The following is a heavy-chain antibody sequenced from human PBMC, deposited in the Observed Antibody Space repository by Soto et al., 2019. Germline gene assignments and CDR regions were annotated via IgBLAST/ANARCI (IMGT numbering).Heavy chain of an antibody. V-gene: IGHV1-46*01. Sequence: ASVKVSCKASGYTVTSYYMHWVRQAPGQGLEWMGIINPSGGSTSYAQKFQGRVTMTRDTSTSTVYMELSSLRSEDTAVYYCAREIVRDGYNYDAFDIWGQGTMVTVSS. CDR1: GYTVTSYY. J-gene: IGHJ3*02. D-gene: IGHD1-1*01. CDR3: AREIVRDGYNYDAFDI. CDR2: INPSGGST.